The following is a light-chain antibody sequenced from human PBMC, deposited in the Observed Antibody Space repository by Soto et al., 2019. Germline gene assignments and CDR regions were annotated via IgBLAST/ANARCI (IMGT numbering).Light chain of an antibody. CDR2: ENN. CDR1: SANIGAAYE. V-gene: IGLV1-40*01. J-gene: IGLJ1*01. Sequence: QSVLTQPPSVSVAPGQRSTISCTGTSANIGAAYEAHWYQQVPGTAPKLLIDENNNRPSGVPDRFSGSKSGTSASLAITGIQAEDEAEYYCQSYDSSLSGYVFGTGTKLTVL. CDR3: QSYDSSLSGYV.